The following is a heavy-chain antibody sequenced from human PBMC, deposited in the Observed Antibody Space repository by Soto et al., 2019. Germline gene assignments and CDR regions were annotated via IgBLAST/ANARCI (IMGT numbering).Heavy chain of an antibody. D-gene: IGHD4-17*01. Sequence: SETPSLPCSVSRAPISSHYWSWIRQPPGKGPEWIGYVHHSEIPNYNPSLESRVAISLDTSKNQFSLKLNSVTAADTAVYYCARSLTTVVTMDVWGQGTTVTVSS. J-gene: IGHJ6*02. CDR3: ARSLTTVVTMDV. CDR2: VHHSEIP. V-gene: IGHV4-59*08. CDR1: RAPISSHY.